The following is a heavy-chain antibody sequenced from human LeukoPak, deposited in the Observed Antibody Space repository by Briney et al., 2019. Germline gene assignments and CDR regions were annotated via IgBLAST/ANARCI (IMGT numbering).Heavy chain of an antibody. Sequence: GGSLRLSCAASGFTFSSYWMHWVRQAPGKGLVWVSRINGDGSSTSYADSVKGRFTISRDNAKNTLYLQMNSLRAEDTAVYYCARDRGGIAAAGIRYFQHWGQGTLVTVSS. CDR3: ARDRGGIAAAGIRYFQH. CDR1: GFTFSSYW. CDR2: INGDGSST. J-gene: IGHJ1*01. V-gene: IGHV3-74*01. D-gene: IGHD6-13*01.